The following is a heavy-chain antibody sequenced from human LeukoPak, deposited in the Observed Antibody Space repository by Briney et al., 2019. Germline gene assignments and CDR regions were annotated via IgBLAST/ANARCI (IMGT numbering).Heavy chain of an antibody. CDR3: ARYTVTHSNGVAFDI. V-gene: IGHV4-4*02. CDR2: IYHSGST. D-gene: IGHD4-17*01. Sequence: SETPSLTCAVSGVSISSSNRWSWVRQPPGKGLKWIGEIYHSGSTNYNPSLKSRVTISVDKSKNQFSLKLSSVTAADTAVYYCARYTVTHSNGVAFDIWGQGTMVTVSS. CDR1: GVSISSSNR. J-gene: IGHJ3*02.